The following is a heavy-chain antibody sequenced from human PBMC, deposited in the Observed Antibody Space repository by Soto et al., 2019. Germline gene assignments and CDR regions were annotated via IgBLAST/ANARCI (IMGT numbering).Heavy chain of an antibody. CDR2: ISPYNGNT. D-gene: IGHD5-12*01. V-gene: IGHV1-18*01. CDR3: AREMTGYDYFDY. Sequence: QVHLVQSGAEVKKPGASVKVSCKASGYTFTDDGIIWVRQAPGQVLEWMGWISPYNGNTNYPQKLQGRVTMTTDTSTSTAYMELRSLRSDDTAVYYCAREMTGYDYFDYWGQGTLVTVSS. J-gene: IGHJ4*02. CDR1: GYTFTDDG.